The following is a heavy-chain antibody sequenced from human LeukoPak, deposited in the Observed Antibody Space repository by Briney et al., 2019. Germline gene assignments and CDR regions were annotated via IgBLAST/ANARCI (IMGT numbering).Heavy chain of an antibody. CDR3: ARVWRDTAIVSGFDP. J-gene: IGHJ5*02. CDR1: GGSFSGYY. Sequence: SETLSLTCAVYGGSFSGYYWSWLRQPPGKGLEWIGEINHSGSTNYNPSLKSRVTISVDTSKNQFSLKLSSVTAADTAVYYCARVWRDTAIVSGFDPWGQGTLVTVSS. D-gene: IGHD5-18*01. V-gene: IGHV4-34*01. CDR2: INHSGST.